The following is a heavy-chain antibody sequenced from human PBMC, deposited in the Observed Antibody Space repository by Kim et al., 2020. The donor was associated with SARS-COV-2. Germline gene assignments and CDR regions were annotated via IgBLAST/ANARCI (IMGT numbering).Heavy chain of an antibody. CDR2: IYYSGST. Sequence: SETLSLTCTVSGGSISSSSYYWGWIRQPPGKGLEWIGSIYYSGSTYYNPSLKSRVTISVDTSKNQFSLKLSSVTAADTAVYYCATLPWIFWGGGSGSYAIGADYWGQGTLVTVSS. D-gene: IGHD3-10*01. V-gene: IGHV4-39*01. CDR3: ATLPWIFWGGGSGSYAIGADY. J-gene: IGHJ4*02. CDR1: GGSISSSSYY.